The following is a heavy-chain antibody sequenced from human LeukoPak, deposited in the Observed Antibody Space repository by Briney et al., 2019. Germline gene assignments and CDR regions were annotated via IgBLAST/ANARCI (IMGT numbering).Heavy chain of an antibody. CDR2: INPNNSDT. Sequence: ASVKVSCKASGYTFTNYYIHWVRQAPGQGLEWMGWINPNNSDTNYARKFHGRVTMTRGTSISTAYMELSRLKSDDTAVYYCARLVWGVDYYYYYMDVWGKGTTVTVSS. D-gene: IGHD3-10*01. CDR3: ARLVWGVDYYYYYMDV. J-gene: IGHJ6*03. V-gene: IGHV1-2*02. CDR1: GYTFTNYY.